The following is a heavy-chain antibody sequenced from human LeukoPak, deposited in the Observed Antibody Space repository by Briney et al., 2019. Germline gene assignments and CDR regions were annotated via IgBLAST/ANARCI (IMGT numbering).Heavy chain of an antibody. CDR2: IWYDGSNK. Sequence: GGSLRLSCAASGFTFSSYGMHWVRQAPGKGLEWVAVIWYDGSNKYYADSVKGRFTISRDNSKNTLYLQMNSLRAEDTAVYYCARELHLGIAAAGTYYYYYYGMDVWGQGTTVTVSS. V-gene: IGHV3-33*08. J-gene: IGHJ6*02. CDR1: GFTFSSYG. CDR3: ARELHLGIAAAGTYYYYYYGMDV. D-gene: IGHD6-13*01.